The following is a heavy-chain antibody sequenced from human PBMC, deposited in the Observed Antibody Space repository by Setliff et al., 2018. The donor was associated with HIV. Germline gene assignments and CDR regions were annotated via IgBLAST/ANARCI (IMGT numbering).Heavy chain of an antibody. Sequence: SETLSLTCTVSGGSISSSSYYWGWIRPPPGKGLEWIGSIYYSGSTYYNPSLKSRVTISVDTSKNQFSLKRSSVTAADTAVYYCARQSDFWSGYYDGAFDIWGQGKMVTVSS. J-gene: IGHJ3*02. V-gene: IGHV4-39*01. CDR1: GGSISSSSYY. CDR2: IYYSGST. D-gene: IGHD3-3*01. CDR3: ARQSDFWSGYYDGAFDI.